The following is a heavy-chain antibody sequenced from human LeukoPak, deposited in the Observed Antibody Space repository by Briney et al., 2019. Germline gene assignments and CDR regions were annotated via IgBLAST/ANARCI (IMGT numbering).Heavy chain of an antibody. V-gene: IGHV3-48*01. J-gene: IGHJ4*02. D-gene: IGHD4-17*01. Sequence: PGGSLRLSCAASGFTFSNYNMDWVRQAPGKGLEWISYISSSSSTIYYADSVKGRFTISRDTSKNTLYLQMNSLRPEDTAVYYCARDLYGDPYYFDYWGQGTLVTVSS. CDR1: GFTFSNYN. CDR2: ISSSSSTI. CDR3: ARDLYGDPYYFDY.